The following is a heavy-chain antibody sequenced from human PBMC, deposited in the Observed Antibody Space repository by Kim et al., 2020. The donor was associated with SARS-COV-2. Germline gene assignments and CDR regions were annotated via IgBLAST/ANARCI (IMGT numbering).Heavy chain of an antibody. CDR2: MNPNSGNT. J-gene: IGHJ4*02. CDR3: ARRNTVTTRTLDY. Sequence: ASVKVSCKASGYTFTSFDINWVRQATGQGLEWVAWMNPNSGNTGSAQKFQGRLTMTRNTSITTAYMELSSLRSEDMAVYYCARRNTVTTRTLDYWGQGTLVTVSA. V-gene: IGHV1-8*01. D-gene: IGHD4-17*01. CDR1: GYTFTSFD.